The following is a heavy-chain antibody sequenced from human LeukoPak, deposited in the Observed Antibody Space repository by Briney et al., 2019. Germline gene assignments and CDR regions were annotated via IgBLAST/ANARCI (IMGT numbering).Heavy chain of an antibody. J-gene: IGHJ4*02. V-gene: IGHV3-7*01. CDR2: INQDGSAR. CDR1: GFTLSSHW. D-gene: IGHD5-12*01. CDR3: ARWDIRGTAHQLDY. Sequence: GGSLRLSCAASGFTLSSHWMSWVRQAPGKGLEWVANINQDGSARYYVDSVKGRFTTSRDNAKNSMYLQMNSLRPEDTAVYYCARWDIRGTAHQLDYWGQGTLVTVSS.